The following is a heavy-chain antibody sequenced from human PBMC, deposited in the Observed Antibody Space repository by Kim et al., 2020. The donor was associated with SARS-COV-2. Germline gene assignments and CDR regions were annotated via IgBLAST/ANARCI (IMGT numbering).Heavy chain of an antibody. CDR3: ARRQFTSGWYYFDY. V-gene: IGHV3-74*01. Sequence: YGDAVKGRFTISRDNAKNTLYLQMNSLTAEDTAVYYCARRQFTSGWYYFDYWGQGTLVTVSS. D-gene: IGHD6-19*01. J-gene: IGHJ4*02.